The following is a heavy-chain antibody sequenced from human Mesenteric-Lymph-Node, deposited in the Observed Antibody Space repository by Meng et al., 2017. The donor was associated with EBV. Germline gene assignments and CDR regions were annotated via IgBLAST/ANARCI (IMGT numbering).Heavy chain of an antibody. CDR3: ARQGPSGRTFDY. Sequence: LQLQEAGPGRVKPSETLSPPCPFSGGSISSSSYDWGWIRQPPGKGLEWIGTYCNSGSTHYNPSLKSRVTISVDTSNNQFSLRLISVTAADTAAYYCARQGPSGRTFDYWGQGTLVTVSS. J-gene: IGHJ4*02. V-gene: IGHV4-39*01. D-gene: IGHD1-26*01. CDR1: GGSISSSSYD. CDR2: YCNSGST.